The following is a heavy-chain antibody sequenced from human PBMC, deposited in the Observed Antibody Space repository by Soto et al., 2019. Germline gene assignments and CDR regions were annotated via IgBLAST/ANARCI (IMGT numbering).Heavy chain of an antibody. D-gene: IGHD3-22*01. V-gene: IGHV3-30-3*01. J-gene: IGHJ4*02. Sequence: GGSLRLSCAASGFTFSSYAMHWVRQAPGKGLEWVAVISYDGSNKYYADSVKGRFTISRDNSKNTLYLQMNSLRAEDTAVYYCARDYYDSSGYHGYWGQGTLVTVSS. CDR2: ISYDGSNK. CDR3: ARDYYDSSGYHGY. CDR1: GFTFSSYA.